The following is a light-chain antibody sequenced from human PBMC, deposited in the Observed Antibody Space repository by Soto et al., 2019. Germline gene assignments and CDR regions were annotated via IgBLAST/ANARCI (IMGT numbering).Light chain of an antibody. Sequence: DILMTQSPATLSLSPGGRATLSCRASQSVSSNLAWYQQKPGQAPRLLIQRASTRATGIPARFSGSGSGTEFTLTISSLQSEDFAVYFCQQYNNCPGKFGKGTKVDI. CDR2: RAS. V-gene: IGKV3-15*01. J-gene: IGKJ1*01. CDR1: QSVSSN. CDR3: QQYNNCPGK.